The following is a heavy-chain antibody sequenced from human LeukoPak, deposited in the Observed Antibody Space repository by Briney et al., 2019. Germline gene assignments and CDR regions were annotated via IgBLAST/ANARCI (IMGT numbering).Heavy chain of an antibody. Sequence: SGPTLLNPTQTLTLTCTFSGFSFTNNGMCVTWIRQPPGKALEWLARIDWDDDKYYSASLKTRLTISKDTSKNQVVLTMTNMDPVDTATYYCARIRGTYCSSTTCSFEDFWGQGTLVTVSS. V-gene: IGHV2-70*11. J-gene: IGHJ4*02. CDR2: IDWDDDK. CDR3: ARIRGTYCSSTTCSFEDF. CDR1: GFSFTNNGMC. D-gene: IGHD2-2*01.